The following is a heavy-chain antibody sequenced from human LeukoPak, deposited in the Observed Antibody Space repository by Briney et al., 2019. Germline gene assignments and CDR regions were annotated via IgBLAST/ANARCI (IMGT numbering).Heavy chain of an antibody. V-gene: IGHV3-53*04. CDR3: ARGQTDIVVVVAALNDAFDI. CDR2: IYSGGST. CDR1: GFTVSSNY. J-gene: IGHJ3*02. D-gene: IGHD2-15*01. Sequence: GGSLRLSCAASGFTVSSNYMSWVRQAPGKGLEWVSVIYSGGSTYYADSVKGRFTISRHNSKNTLYLQMNSLRAEDTAVYYCARGQTDIVVVVAALNDAFDIWGQGTMVTVSS.